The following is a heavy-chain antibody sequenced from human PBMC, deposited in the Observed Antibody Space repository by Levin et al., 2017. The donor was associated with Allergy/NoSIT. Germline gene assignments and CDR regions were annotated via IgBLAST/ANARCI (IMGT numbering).Heavy chain of an antibody. D-gene: IGHD6-19*01. Sequence: GESLKISCKASGYTFTGYYMHWVRQAPGQGLEWMGRINPNSGGTNYAQKFQGRVTMTRDTSISTAYMELSRLRSDDTAVYYCARAFKTALAVWAYWGQGTLVTVSS. CDR3: ARAFKTALAVWAY. CDR2: INPNSGGT. V-gene: IGHV1-2*06. J-gene: IGHJ4*02. CDR1: GYTFTGYY.